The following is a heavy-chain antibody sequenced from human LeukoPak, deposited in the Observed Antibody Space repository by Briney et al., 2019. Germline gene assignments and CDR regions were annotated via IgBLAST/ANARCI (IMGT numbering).Heavy chain of an antibody. Sequence: SVKLSSKAYGYNFSGTGWYLYRLRQAPGQGLECMGWIYPYTGATHYAQKFQGRVAMTRDTSISTAYMELSRLRPDDTAVYYCARDGPAQMVDFDYWGQGTLVTVSS. CDR1: GYNFSGTGWY. CDR2: IYPYTGAT. V-gene: IGHV1-2*02. D-gene: IGHD3-10*01. CDR3: ARDGPAQMVDFDY. J-gene: IGHJ4*02.